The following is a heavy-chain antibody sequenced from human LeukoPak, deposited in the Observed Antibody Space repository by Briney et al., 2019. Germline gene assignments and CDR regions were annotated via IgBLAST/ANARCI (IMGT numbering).Heavy chain of an antibody. J-gene: IGHJ6*02. CDR2: INHSGST. Sequence: SETLSLTRAVYGGSFSGYYWSWIRQPPGKGLEWIGEINHSGSTNYNPSLESRVTISVDTSKNQFSLKLSSMTAADTAVYYCASVSRGMDVWGQGTTVTVSS. V-gene: IGHV4-34*01. CDR1: GGSFSGYY. CDR3: ASVSRGMDV.